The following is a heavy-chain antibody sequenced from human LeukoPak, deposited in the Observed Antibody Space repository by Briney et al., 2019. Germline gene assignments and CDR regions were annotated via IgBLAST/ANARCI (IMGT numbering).Heavy chain of an antibody. J-gene: IGHJ4*02. D-gene: IGHD3-3*01. CDR1: GASVSSDEYY. V-gene: IGHV4-31*03. CDR2: VYYSGSS. Sequence: SRTLSLTCSVSGASVSSDEYYWGWIRQLPGQGLEWIGYVYYSGSSYYIPSLESRLTMSVDTSKNQFSLKLRSVTAADTAVYYCARVKILRFLEWFLDFWGQGTLVTVSS. CDR3: ARVKILRFLEWFLDF.